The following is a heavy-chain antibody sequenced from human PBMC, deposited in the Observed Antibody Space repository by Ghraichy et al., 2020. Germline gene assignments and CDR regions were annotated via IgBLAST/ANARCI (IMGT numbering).Heavy chain of an antibody. V-gene: IGHV3-9*01. J-gene: IGHJ4*02. CDR2: ISWNSGSI. CDR1: GFTFDDYA. Sequence: GGSLRLSCSASGFTFDDYAMHWVRQAPGKGLEWVSGISWNSGSIGYADSVKGRFTISRDNAKNSLYLQMNSLRAEDTALYYCAKALAMEQNVPLADWCQGTLVTVSS. CDR3: AKALAMEQNVPLAD. D-gene: IGHD1/OR15-1a*01.